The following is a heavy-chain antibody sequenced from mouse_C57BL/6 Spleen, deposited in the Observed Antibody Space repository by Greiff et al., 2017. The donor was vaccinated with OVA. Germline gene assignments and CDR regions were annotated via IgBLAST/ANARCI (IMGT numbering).Heavy chain of an antibody. CDR1: GFSLTSYG. Sequence: VKLMESGPGLVQPSQSLSITCTVSGFSLTSYGVHWVRQSPGKGLEWLGVIWRGGSTDYNAAFMSRLSITKDNSKSQVFFKMNSLQADDTAIYYCAKCYGSSYVPFAYWGQGTLVTVSA. CDR2: IWRGGST. V-gene: IGHV2-5*01. CDR3: AKCYGSSYVPFAY. D-gene: IGHD1-1*01. J-gene: IGHJ3*01.